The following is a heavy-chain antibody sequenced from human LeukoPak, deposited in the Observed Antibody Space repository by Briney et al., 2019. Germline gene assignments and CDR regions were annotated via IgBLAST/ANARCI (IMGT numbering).Heavy chain of an antibody. CDR1: GFTFRSYG. V-gene: IGHV3-30*03. D-gene: IGHD1-14*01. Sequence: GRSLRLSCAASGFTFRSYGMHWVRQAPGKGLEWVAVISYDGSNKYYADSVKGRFTISRDNSKNTLYLQMNSLRAEDTAVYYCARDFLREPSSVDYWGQGTLVTVSS. CDR3: ARDFLREPSSVDY. CDR2: ISYDGSNK. J-gene: IGHJ4*02.